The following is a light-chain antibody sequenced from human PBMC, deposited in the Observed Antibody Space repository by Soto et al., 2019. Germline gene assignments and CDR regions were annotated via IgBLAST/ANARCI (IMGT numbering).Light chain of an antibody. CDR1: QSVNNQ. CDR3: QQYGSSPRT. CDR2: GAS. Sequence: EIVMTQSPATVSVSPGERATLSCRASQSVNNQLAWYQQRPGQAPRLPMYGASTRATGRPDRFSGSGSGTDFTLTISRLEPEDYAVYYCQQYGSSPRTFGQGSKVDIK. V-gene: IGKV3-20*01. J-gene: IGKJ1*01.